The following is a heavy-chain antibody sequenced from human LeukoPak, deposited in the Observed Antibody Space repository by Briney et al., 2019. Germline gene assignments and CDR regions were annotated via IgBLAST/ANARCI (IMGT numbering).Heavy chain of an antibody. J-gene: IGHJ4*02. Sequence: PGGSLRLSCAASGFTVSSDYMSWVRQAPGKGLEWVSVIYSDGNTYYADSVKGRFTIPRDNSKNTLFLQMDSLKTEDTARYYCASRMTFGGQGTLVTVSS. CDR3: ASRMTF. CDR1: GFTVSSDY. V-gene: IGHV3-53*05. D-gene: IGHD2/OR15-2a*01. CDR2: IYSDGNT.